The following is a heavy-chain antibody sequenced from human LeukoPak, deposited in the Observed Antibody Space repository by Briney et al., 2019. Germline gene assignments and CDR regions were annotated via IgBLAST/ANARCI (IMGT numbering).Heavy chain of an antibody. CDR3: ARGRVAGDY. Sequence: SETLSLTCTVSGGSIRSSYYYWSWIRQPPGKGLEWIGEINHSGSTNYNPSLKSRVTISVDTSKNQFSLKLSSVTAADTAVYYCARGRVAGDYWGQGTLVTVSS. V-gene: IGHV4-39*07. CDR1: GGSIRSSYYY. D-gene: IGHD6-13*01. CDR2: INHSGST. J-gene: IGHJ4*02.